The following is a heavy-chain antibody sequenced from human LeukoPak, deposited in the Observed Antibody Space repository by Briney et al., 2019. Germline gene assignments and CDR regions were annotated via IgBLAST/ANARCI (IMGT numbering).Heavy chain of an antibody. CDR1: GGTFSSYA. CDR3: ARGPKAYYFDSSGYVFDY. CDR2: IIPIFGTA. Sequence: SVKVSCKASGGTFSSYAINWVRQAPGQGLEWMGGIIPIFGTANYAQKFQGRVTMTRNTSISTAYMELSSLRSEDTAVYYCARGPKAYYFDSSGYVFDYWGQGTLVTVSS. J-gene: IGHJ4*02. V-gene: IGHV1-69*05. D-gene: IGHD3-22*01.